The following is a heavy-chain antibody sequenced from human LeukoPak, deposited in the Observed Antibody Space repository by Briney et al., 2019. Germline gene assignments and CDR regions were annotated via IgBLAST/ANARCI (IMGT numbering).Heavy chain of an antibody. CDR3: AREDCSSTSCYWGVDY. CDR1: GYTFTGYY. J-gene: IGHJ4*02. D-gene: IGHD2-2*01. Sequence: ASVKVSCKASGYTFTGYYMHWVRQAPGQGLEWMGRTNPNSGGTNYAQKFQGRVTMTGDTSISTAYMQLSRLRSDDTAVYYCAREDCSSTSCYWGVDYWGQGTLVTVSS. CDR2: TNPNSGGT. V-gene: IGHV1-2*06.